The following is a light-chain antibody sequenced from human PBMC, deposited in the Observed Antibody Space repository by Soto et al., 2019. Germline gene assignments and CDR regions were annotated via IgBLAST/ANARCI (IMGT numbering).Light chain of an antibody. V-gene: IGLV2-11*01. J-gene: IGLJ1*01. CDR3: CSHAGSYRV. Sequence: QSVLTQPRSVSGSPGQSVTISCTGTSSDVGGYNYVSWYQQHPGKAPKLMIYDVSKRPSGVPDRFSGSKSGNTASLTISGLQAEDEAEYYCCSHAGSYRVFGTGTKVTVL. CDR1: SSDVGGYNY. CDR2: DVS.